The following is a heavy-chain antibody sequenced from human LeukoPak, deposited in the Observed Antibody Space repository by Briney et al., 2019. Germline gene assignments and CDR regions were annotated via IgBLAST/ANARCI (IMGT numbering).Heavy chain of an antibody. Sequence: ASVKVSCKASGYTFTSYYMHWVRQAPGQGLEWMGVINPSGGSTSYAQKFQGRVTMTRDTSTSTVYMELSSLRSEDTAVYYCAREGPYGGNSDYYYYGMDVWGQGTTVTVSS. D-gene: IGHD4-23*01. J-gene: IGHJ6*02. CDR3: AREGPYGGNSDYYYYGMDV. CDR2: INPSGGST. V-gene: IGHV1-46*01. CDR1: GYTFTSYY.